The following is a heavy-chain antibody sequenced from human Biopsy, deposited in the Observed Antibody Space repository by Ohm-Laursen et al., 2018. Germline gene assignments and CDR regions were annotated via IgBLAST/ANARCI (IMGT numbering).Heavy chain of an antibody. CDR1: GESFNGYY. V-gene: IGHV4-34*01. D-gene: IGHD3-22*01. CDR2: INHSGRT. CDR3: VRGVDYYDPYHYYALDV. Sequence: VTLSLTCAVYGESFNGYYWSWIRQTPGKGLEWIGEINHSGRTNYNPSLKSRATISVDTSKNQFSLKMRSVTAADTAVYYCVRGVDYYDPYHYYALDVWGQGTTVTVSS. J-gene: IGHJ6*02.